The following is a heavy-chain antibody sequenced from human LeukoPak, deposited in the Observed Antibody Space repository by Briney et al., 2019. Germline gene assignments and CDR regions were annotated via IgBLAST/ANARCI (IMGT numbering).Heavy chain of an antibody. J-gene: IGHJ6*03. CDR2: IYTSGST. CDR1: GGSISSYY. Sequence: MSSETLSLTCTVSGGSISSYYWSWIRQPAGKGLEWIGRIYTSGSTNYNPSLKSRVTMSVDTSKNQFSLKLSSVTAADTAVYYCARDHLWFGELLGNYYYYYMDVWGKGTTVTVSS. V-gene: IGHV4-4*07. D-gene: IGHD3-10*01. CDR3: ARDHLWFGELLGNYYYYYMDV.